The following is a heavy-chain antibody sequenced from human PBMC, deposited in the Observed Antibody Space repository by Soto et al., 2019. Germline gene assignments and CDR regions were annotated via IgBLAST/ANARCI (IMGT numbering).Heavy chain of an antibody. CDR3: ATAPGYWASAPLDY. J-gene: IGHJ4*02. CDR2: IKRDTDGGTT. CDR1: GLTFTNAW. Sequence: VQLVESGGGLVKPGGSLRLSCTVSGLTFTNAWMTWVRQAPGKGLEWVARIKRDTDGGTTDYAAPLQGRFTISRDDSRNTLFLQMNSLKTEDTAVYFCATAPGYWASAPLDYWGQGTLVTVSS. D-gene: IGHD6-25*01. V-gene: IGHV3-15*07.